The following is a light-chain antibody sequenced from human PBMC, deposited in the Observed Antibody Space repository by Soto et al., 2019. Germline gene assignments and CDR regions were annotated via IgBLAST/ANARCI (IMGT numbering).Light chain of an antibody. CDR2: LAS. V-gene: IGKV3D-11*03. Sequence: EIVLTQSPATLSSFPGDRVTLSCRASQAVNTRLAWYQHRPGQAPRLLIYLASNRAAGVPARFSGSGSGTDFTLTISDVEPEDFAVYYCQQYGGSPRTFGQGTKVELK. J-gene: IGKJ1*01. CDR1: QAVNTR. CDR3: QQYGGSPRT.